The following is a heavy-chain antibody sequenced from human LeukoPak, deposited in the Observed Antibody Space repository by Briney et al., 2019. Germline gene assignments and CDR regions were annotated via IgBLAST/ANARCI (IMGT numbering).Heavy chain of an antibody. CDR1: GFTFSTYG. J-gene: IGHJ4*02. CDR2: ISDSGGST. V-gene: IGHV3-23*01. CDR3: ANLHTVSSSVP. Sequence: GGSLRLCCAASGFTFSTYGMNWVRQGPGKGLEWVSGISDSGGSTYYADSVKGRFTISRDNSKNTLYLQMNSLRAEDTAVYYCANLHTVSSSVPWGQGTLVTVSS. D-gene: IGHD6-6*01.